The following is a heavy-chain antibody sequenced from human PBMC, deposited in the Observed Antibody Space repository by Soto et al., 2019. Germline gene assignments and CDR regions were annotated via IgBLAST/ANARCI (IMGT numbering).Heavy chain of an antibody. Sequence: QVQLVQSGAEVKKPGASVKVSCKASGYIFTSYGISWVRQAPGQGLEWMGWISTDNGNTNYVQKVQGRVTMTTDTSTSTEYMELRDMRSDDTAVYYCVSAPSVRGVIRARAPDYGGQGTLVTVSS. D-gene: IGHD3-10*01. CDR1: GYIFTSYG. J-gene: IGHJ4*02. CDR3: VSAPSVRGVIRARAPDY. CDR2: ISTDNGNT. V-gene: IGHV1-18*01.